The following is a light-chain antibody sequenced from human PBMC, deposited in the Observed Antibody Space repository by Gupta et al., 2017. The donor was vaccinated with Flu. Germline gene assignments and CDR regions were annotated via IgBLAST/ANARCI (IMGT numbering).Light chain of an antibody. J-gene: IGKJ4*01. CDR2: DAS. CDR1: QSVSSY. CDR3: QQRSNQV. Sequence: EIVLTQSPATLSLSPGERATLSCRASQSVSSYLAWYQQKPGQAPRLLIYDASNRATGIPARFSGSGSGTDFTLTISSLEPEDFAVYYCQQRSNQVFGGGTKVEIK. V-gene: IGKV3-11*01.